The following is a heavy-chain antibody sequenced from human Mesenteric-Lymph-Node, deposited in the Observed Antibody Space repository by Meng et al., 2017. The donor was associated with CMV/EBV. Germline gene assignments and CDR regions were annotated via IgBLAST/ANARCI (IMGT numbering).Heavy chain of an antibody. V-gene: IGHV3-74*01. CDR2: IDIEGGGV. D-gene: IGHD3/OR15-3a*01. Sequence: GESLKISCAASGFTYSSYWMHWVRQAPGKGLVYVSGIDIEGGGVSYADSVRGRFTISRDNSKSTLYLQMNSLRAEDTAVYYCAKDLWADYYYAMDVWGQGTTVTVSS. J-gene: IGHJ6*02. CDR1: GFTYSSYW. CDR3: AKDLWADYYYAMDV.